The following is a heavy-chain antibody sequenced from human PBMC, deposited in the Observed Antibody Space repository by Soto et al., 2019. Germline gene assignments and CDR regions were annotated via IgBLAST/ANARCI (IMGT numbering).Heavy chain of an antibody. D-gene: IGHD3-10*01. CDR2: INAGNGNT. Sequence: ASVKVSCTASGYTFTSYAMHWVRQAPGQRLEWMGWINAGNGNTKYSQKFQGRVTITRDTSASTAYMELSSLRSEDTAVYYCARAPNPAGLLGDGLEVWGQGTMVTVAS. V-gene: IGHV1-3*01. CDR1: GYTFTSYA. J-gene: IGHJ6*02. CDR3: ARAPNPAGLLGDGLEV.